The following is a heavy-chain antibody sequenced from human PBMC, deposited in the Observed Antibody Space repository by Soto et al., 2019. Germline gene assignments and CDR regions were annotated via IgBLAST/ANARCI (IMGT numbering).Heavy chain of an antibody. D-gene: IGHD2-15*01. CDR2: IKQDGSEK. V-gene: IGHV3-7*01. CDR3: ARDSVCSGGSCFMFDY. CDR1: GFTFSSYW. Sequence: PGGSLRLSCAASGFTFSSYWMSWVRQAPGKGLEWVANIKQDGSEKYYVDSVKGRFTISRDNAKNSLYLQMNSLRAEDTAVYYCARDSVCSGGSCFMFDYWGQGTLVTVSS. J-gene: IGHJ4*02.